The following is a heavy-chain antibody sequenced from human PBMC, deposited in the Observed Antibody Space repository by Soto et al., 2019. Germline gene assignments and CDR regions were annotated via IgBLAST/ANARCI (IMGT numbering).Heavy chain of an antibody. Sequence: GGSLRLSCAASGFTFTSYAMSWVRQAPGKGLEWVSAIGASSGTTYYADSVKGRFTISRDNSQNTLYLQMNSLRAEDTAVYYCAKDLPTGSSGWLNFFDYWGQGTLVTVSS. CDR1: GFTFTSYA. CDR2: IGASSGTT. D-gene: IGHD6-19*01. J-gene: IGHJ4*02. V-gene: IGHV3-23*01. CDR3: AKDLPTGSSGWLNFFDY.